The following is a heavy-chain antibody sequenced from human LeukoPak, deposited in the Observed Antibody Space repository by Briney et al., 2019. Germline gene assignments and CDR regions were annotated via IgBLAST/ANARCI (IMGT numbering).Heavy chain of an antibody. CDR1: GFTVSSNY. CDR3: ARDAIIAVAGLDY. D-gene: IGHD6-19*01. J-gene: IGHJ4*02. Sequence: GGSLRLSCAASGFTVSSNYMSWVRQAPGKGLEWVSSISSSSSYIYYADSVKGRFTISRDNAKNSLCLQMNSLRAEDTAVYYCARDAIIAVAGLDYWGQGTLVTVSS. V-gene: IGHV3-21*01. CDR2: ISSSSSYI.